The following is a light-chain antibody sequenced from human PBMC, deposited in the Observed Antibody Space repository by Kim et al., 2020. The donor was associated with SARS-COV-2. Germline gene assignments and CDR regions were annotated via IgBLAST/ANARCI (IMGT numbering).Light chain of an antibody. CDR1: SSNIGSNY. CDR3: AAWDDSLSGYV. CDR2: RNN. V-gene: IGLV1-47*01. Sequence: ELTQPPSASGTPGQRVTISCSGGSSNIGSNYVHWYQHLPGTAPKLLIYRNNQRPSGVPDRFSGSKSATSASLAISGLRSEDEADYYCAAWDDSLSGYVFGSGIKVTVL. J-gene: IGLJ1*01.